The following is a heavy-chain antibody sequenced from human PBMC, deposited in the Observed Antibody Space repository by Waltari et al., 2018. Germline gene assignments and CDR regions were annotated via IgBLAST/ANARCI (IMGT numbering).Heavy chain of an antibody. CDR3: ARPSGLEDYYYYYGMDV. V-gene: IGHV3-30*16. CDR1: GFTFSSYA. J-gene: IGHJ6*02. CDR2: ISYDGSNK. D-gene: IGHD3-22*01. Sequence: QVQLVESGGGVVQPGRSLRLSCAASGFTFSSYAMHWVRPAPGKGLEWVAVISYDGSNKYYADSVKGRFTISRDNSKNTLYLQMNSLRAEDTAVYYCARPSGLEDYYYYYGMDVWGQGTTVTVSS.